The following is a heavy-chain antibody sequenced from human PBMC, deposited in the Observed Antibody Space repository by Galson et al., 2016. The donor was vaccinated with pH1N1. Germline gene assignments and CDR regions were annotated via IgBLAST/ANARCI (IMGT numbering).Heavy chain of an antibody. V-gene: IGHV5-51*01. CDR1: GYIFSTFW. CDR2: VYPGDSDT. D-gene: IGHD6-6*01. CDR3: ARHQSSSDDYFLYNMDV. Sequence: QSGAEVKKPGESLKISCKGSGYIFSTFWIGWVRQMPGKGLEWMGIVYPGDSDTRYNPSFKGQVTISVDKSISTAYLQWSSLKASDSAIYFCARHQSSSDDYFLYNMDVWGQGTTVTVSS. J-gene: IGHJ6*02.